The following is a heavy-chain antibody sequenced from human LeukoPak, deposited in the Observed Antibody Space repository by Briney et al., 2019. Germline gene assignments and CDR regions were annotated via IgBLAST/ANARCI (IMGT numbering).Heavy chain of an antibody. J-gene: IGHJ1*01. V-gene: IGHV3-11*01. CDR3: ARDGAAVTTHLGFFQH. CDR1: GFTFGDYY. Sequence: GGSLRLSCAVSGFTFGDYYMSWIRQAPGKGLEWVSYISSSGTTIYYADSVKGRFTISGDNTKNSLYLQMNSLRAEDTAVYYCARDGAAVTTHLGFFQHWGQGTLVTVSS. CDR2: ISSSGTTI. D-gene: IGHD4-17*01.